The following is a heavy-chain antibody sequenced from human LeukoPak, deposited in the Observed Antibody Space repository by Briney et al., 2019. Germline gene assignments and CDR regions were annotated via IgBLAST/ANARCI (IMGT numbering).Heavy chain of an antibody. CDR2: IWYDGNNE. CDR3: AKGNGCYYYYMDV. D-gene: IGHD1-1*01. J-gene: IGHJ6*03. Sequence: PGRSLRLSCATSGFTFSSYGMHWVRQAPGKGLEWVAVIWYDGNNEYYADSVKGRFTISRDNSKNTLYLQMNSLRAEDTAVYYCAKGNGCYYYYMDVWGKGTTVTVSS. CDR1: GFTFSSYG. V-gene: IGHV3-33*06.